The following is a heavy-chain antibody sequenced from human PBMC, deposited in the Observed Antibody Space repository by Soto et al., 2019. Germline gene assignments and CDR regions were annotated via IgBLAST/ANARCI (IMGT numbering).Heavy chain of an antibody. CDR2: IRGDGTGA. J-gene: IGHJ4*02. V-gene: IGHV3-74*01. CDR3: VRDRGAYRDY. D-gene: IGHD1-26*01. CDR1: GFSFSNYW. Sequence: GGSLRLSCAASGFSFSNYWMHWFRQTPEKGLMLLSRIRGDGTGAAYADSVKGRFTTSRDNAKNTGYLQIHSLRDEDTALYYCVRDRGAYRDYWGQGALVTVSS.